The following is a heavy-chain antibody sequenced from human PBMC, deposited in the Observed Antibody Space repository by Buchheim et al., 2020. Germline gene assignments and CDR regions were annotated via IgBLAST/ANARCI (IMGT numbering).Heavy chain of an antibody. CDR3: AKVEIGGGTYYYDSSGPNHYWYFDL. J-gene: IGHJ2*01. V-gene: IGHV3-23*01. D-gene: IGHD3-22*01. CDR1: GFTFSSYA. CDR2: ISGSGGST. Sequence: EVQLLESGGGLVQPGGSLRLSCAASGFTFSSYAMSWVRQAAGKGLEWVSAISGSGGSTYYADSVKGRFTISRDNSKNRLYLQMNSLRAEDTAVYYCAKVEIGGGTYYYDSSGPNHYWYFDLWGRGTL.